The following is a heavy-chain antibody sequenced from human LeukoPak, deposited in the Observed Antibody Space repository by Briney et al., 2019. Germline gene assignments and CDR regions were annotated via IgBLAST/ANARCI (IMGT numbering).Heavy chain of an antibody. J-gene: IGHJ4*02. Sequence: GESLKISCEGSGYSFSTYRIAWVRQMPGKGLEWMGIIYPGDSNARYSPSFEGQVTISADKSINIAYLQWSSLKASDTAMYYCARLGLRSPIDYWGQGTLVTVSS. V-gene: IGHV5-51*01. CDR1: GYSFSTYR. CDR3: ARLGLRSPIDY. CDR2: IYPGDSNA. D-gene: IGHD6-13*01.